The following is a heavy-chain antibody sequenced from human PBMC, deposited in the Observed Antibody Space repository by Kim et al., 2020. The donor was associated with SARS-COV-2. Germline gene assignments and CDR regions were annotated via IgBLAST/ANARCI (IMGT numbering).Heavy chain of an antibody. D-gene: IGHD3-22*01. J-gene: IGHJ6*03. CDR1: GYSISSGYY. V-gene: IGHV4-38-2*02. Sequence: SQTLSLSCTVSGYSISSGYYWGWIRQPPGKGLEWIGSIFHSGSTYYNPSLKSRVTISVDTSRNQVSLRLMSVTAADTAVYYCARERRVETRYFDSSGYYM. CDR2: IFHSGST. CDR3: ARERRVETRYFDSSGYYM.